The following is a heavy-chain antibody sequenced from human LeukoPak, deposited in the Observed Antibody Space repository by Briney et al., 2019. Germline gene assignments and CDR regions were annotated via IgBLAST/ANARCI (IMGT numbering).Heavy chain of an antibody. D-gene: IGHD2-8*01. CDR3: AKDRSCTNDICHGDFDY. J-gene: IGHJ4*02. V-gene: IGHV3-23*01. CDR2: ISGSGGST. Sequence: GVSLRLSCAASGFTFSSYAVSWVRQAPGKGLEWVSSISGSGGSTYSADSVKGRFTISRGNSKNTLYLQMNSLRAEDTALYYCAKDRSCTNDICHGDFDYWGQGTLVTVSS. CDR1: GFTFSSYA.